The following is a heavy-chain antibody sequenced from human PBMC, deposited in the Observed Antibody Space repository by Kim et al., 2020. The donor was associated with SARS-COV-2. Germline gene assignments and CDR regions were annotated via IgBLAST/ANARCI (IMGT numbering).Heavy chain of an antibody. CDR3: ARHGGTFYFDS. CDR2: IDPSNSFA. J-gene: IGHJ4*02. Sequence: GESLKISCKGSGYHFTNFWITWVRHMPGKGLEWMGRIDPSNSFATYSPFFQGHVSISVDKSVNAAYLQWSGLRASDTAIYYCARHGGTFYFDSWGQGTLVTVSS. V-gene: IGHV5-10-1*01. CDR1: GYHFTNFW.